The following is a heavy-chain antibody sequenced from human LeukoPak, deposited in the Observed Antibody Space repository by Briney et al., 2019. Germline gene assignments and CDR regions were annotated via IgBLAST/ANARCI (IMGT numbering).Heavy chain of an antibody. Sequence: QPGRSLSLSCAASGFTFSSYGMHWVRQAPGKGLEWVAVISYDGSDKYYADSVKGRFTISRDNSKNTLYLQMNSLRAEDTAVYYCAKDGSGSYYSMDVWGQGTTVTVSS. V-gene: IGHV3-30*18. J-gene: IGHJ6*02. CDR2: ISYDGSDK. D-gene: IGHD3-10*01. CDR1: GFTFSSYG. CDR3: AKDGSGSYYSMDV.